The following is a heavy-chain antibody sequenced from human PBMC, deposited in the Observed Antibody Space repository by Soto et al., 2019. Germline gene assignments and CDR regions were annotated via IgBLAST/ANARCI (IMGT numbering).Heavy chain of an antibody. J-gene: IGHJ4*02. CDR1: GYSFTSYW. CDR2: IYPGDSDT. Sequence: EVQLVQSGAEVKKPGESLKISCKGSGYSFTSYWIGWVRQMPGKGLEWMGIIYPGDSDTRYSPSFQGQVTISADKSISTAYLQWSSLKASDTAMYYCARQEYSSGWYGYYFDYWGQGTLVTVSS. CDR3: ARQEYSSGWYGYYFDY. D-gene: IGHD6-19*01. V-gene: IGHV5-51*01.